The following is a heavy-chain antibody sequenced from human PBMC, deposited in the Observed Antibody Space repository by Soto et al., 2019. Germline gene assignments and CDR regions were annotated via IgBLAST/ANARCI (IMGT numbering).Heavy chain of an antibody. Sequence: WETLSLTCTVSGDSVSSSRYYWGWIRQPPGKGLEWIGSIYYTGDNFFNPVLKSRATFSVYPYKNQFSLKLTSLTAADTAVYFCARHEELLLARLSYGLDLWGQGTTVTVSS. D-gene: IGHD3-22*01. CDR1: GDSVSSSRYY. CDR2: IYYTGDN. CDR3: ARHEELLLARLSYGLDL. V-gene: IGHV4-39*01. J-gene: IGHJ6*02.